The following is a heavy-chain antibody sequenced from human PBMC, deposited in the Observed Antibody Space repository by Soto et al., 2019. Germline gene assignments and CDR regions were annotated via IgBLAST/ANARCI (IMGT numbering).Heavy chain of an antibody. D-gene: IGHD6-19*01. Sequence: PSETLSLTCSVSGADTNTYSWTWIRQPAGKGLEWIGRIYTSASINYNPSLRSRVTLSVDTSTNQVSLKLASVTAADTAVYYCARDREAGYNFYYGMDVWGQGPTVTVS. V-gene: IGHV4-4*07. CDR2: IYTSASI. CDR3: ARDREAGYNFYYGMDV. J-gene: IGHJ6*02. CDR1: GADTNTYS.